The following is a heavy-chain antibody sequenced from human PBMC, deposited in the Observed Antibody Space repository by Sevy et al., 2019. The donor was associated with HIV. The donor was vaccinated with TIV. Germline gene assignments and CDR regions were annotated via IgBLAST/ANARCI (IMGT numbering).Heavy chain of an antibody. J-gene: IGHJ5*02. Sequence: GGSLRLSCAASGFTFSSYGMHWVRQAPGKGLEWVAVIWYDGSNKYYADSVKGRFTISRDNSKNTLYLQMNSLRAEDTAVYCCARDRGYSSSSWFSVGFGWFDPWGQGTLVTVSS. CDR1: GFTFSSYG. CDR3: ARDRGYSSSSWFSVGFGWFDP. V-gene: IGHV3-33*01. D-gene: IGHD6-6*01. CDR2: IWYDGSNK.